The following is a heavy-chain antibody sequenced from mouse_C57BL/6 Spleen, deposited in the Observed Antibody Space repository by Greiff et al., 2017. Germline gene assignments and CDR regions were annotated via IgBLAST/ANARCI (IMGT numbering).Heavy chain of an antibody. V-gene: IGHV1-64*01. CDR1: GYTFTSYW. CDR2: IHPNSGST. J-gene: IGHJ3*01. Sequence: QVQLKQPGAELVKPGASVKLSCKASGYTFTSYWMHWVKQRPGQGLEWIGMIHPNSGSTNYNEKFKSKATLTVDKASSTAYMQLSSLTSEDAAVYDCASYDYPFAYWGQGTLVTVSA. D-gene: IGHD2-4*01. CDR3: ASYDYPFAY.